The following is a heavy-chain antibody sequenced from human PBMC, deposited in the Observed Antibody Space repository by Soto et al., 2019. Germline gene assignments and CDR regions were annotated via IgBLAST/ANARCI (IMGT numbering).Heavy chain of an antibody. Sequence: GESLKISCKGSGYSFTSYWISWVRQMPGKGLEWMERIDPSDSYTNYSPSFQGHVTISADKSISTAYLQWSSLKASDTAMYYCARATYCSSTRCENYGMDVWGQGTTVTVSS. D-gene: IGHD2-2*01. J-gene: IGHJ6*02. CDR2: IDPSDSYT. CDR3: ARATYCSSTRCENYGMDV. CDR1: GYSFTSYW. V-gene: IGHV5-10-1*01.